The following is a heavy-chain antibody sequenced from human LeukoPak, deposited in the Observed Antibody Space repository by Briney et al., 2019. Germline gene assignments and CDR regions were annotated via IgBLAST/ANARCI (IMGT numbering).Heavy chain of an antibody. V-gene: IGHV7-4-1*02. D-gene: IGHD6-13*01. CDR1: GYTFTSYG. CDR2: INTNTGNP. CDR3: ARKQQLGAFDI. J-gene: IGHJ3*02. Sequence: ASVKVSCKASGYTFTSYGISWVRQAPGQGLEWMGWINTNTGNPTYAQGFTGRFVFSLDTSVSTAYLQISSLKAEDTAVYYCARKQQLGAFDIWGQGTMVTVSS.